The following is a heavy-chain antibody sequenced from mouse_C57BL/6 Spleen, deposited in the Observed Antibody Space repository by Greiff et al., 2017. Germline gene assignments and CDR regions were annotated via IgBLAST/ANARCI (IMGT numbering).Heavy chain of an antibody. Sequence: QVHVKQSGAELARPGASVKLSCKASGYTFTSYGISWVKQRTGQGLEWIGEIYPRSGNTYYNEKFKGKATLTADKSSSTAYMELRSLTSEDSAVYFCARSGDYEDYAMDSWGQETSVTASS. CDR1: GYTFTSYG. J-gene: IGHJ4*01. V-gene: IGHV1-81*01. D-gene: IGHD2-4*01. CDR2: IYPRSGNT. CDR3: ARSGDYEDYAMDS.